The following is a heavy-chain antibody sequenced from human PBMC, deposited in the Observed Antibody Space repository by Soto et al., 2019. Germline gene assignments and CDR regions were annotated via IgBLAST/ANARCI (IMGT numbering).Heavy chain of an antibody. CDR1: GVTVSSYA. D-gene: IGHD3-10*01. J-gene: IGHJ4*02. CDR3: AKRSSGSYYNFGLFDY. CDR2: ISGSGGST. V-gene: IGHV3-23*01. Sequence: GGSPRLSCAASGVTVSSYAMGGVRQAPGKGLEWVSAISGSGGSTYYADSVKGRFTISRDNSKNTLYLQMNSLRAEDTAVYYCAKRSSGSYYNFGLFDYWGQGTLVTVSS.